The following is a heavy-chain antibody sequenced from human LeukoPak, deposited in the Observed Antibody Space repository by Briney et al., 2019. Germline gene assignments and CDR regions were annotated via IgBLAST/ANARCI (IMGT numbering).Heavy chain of an antibody. J-gene: IGHJ4*02. CDR3: ARDFVSYGDYVAPTYDY. D-gene: IGHD4-17*01. CDR1: GFTFSSYW. CDR2: IKQDGSEK. Sequence: PGGSLRLSCAASGFTFSSYWMSWVRQAPGKGLEWVANIKQDGSEKYYVDSVKGRFTISRDNAKNSLYLQMNSLRAEDTAVYYCARDFVSYGDYVAPTYDYWGRGTLVTVSS. V-gene: IGHV3-7*01.